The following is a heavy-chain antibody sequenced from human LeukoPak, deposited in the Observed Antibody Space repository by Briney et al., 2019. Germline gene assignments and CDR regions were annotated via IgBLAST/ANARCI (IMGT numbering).Heavy chain of an antibody. CDR2: IMPLFGTA. CDR1: GGTFNNSA. J-gene: IGHJ4*02. Sequence: SVKVSCKTSGGTFNNSAISWVRQAPGQGLEWLGGIMPLFGTAGYAQKFQGRVTITADESTSTAYMELSSLRSEDTAVYYCARGAVEMATIDLFDYWGQGTLVTVSS. V-gene: IGHV1-69*13. D-gene: IGHD5-24*01. CDR3: ARGAVEMATIDLFDY.